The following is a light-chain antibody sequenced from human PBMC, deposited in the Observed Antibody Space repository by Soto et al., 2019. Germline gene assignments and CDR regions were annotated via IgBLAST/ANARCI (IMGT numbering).Light chain of an antibody. CDR3: QQYNNWPWT. V-gene: IGKV3-15*01. CDR2: GAS. Sequence: TLSVSPGERATLSCRASQSVSSNLAWYQQKPGQAPRLLIYGASTRATGIPARFSGSGSGTEFTLTISSLQSEDFAVYYCQQYNNWPWTFGQGTKVDI. J-gene: IGKJ1*01. CDR1: QSVSSN.